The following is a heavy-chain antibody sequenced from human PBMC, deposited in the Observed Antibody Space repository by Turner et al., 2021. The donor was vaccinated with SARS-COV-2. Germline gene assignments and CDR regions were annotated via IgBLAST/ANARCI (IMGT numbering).Heavy chain of an antibody. V-gene: IGHV3-7*03. D-gene: IGHD3-3*01. Sequence: EVQLVESGGSLVQPGGSLRLSCAASGFTFSSNWMNGVRQGAGKGLEWVATIKQDASEIYYADSVKGRFTIFRDNANNSLHLQMNSLRAEDTGVYYCARGRFLEDYWGRGTLITVSS. CDR2: IKQDASEI. CDR1: GFTFSSNW. CDR3: ARGRFLEDY. J-gene: IGHJ4*02.